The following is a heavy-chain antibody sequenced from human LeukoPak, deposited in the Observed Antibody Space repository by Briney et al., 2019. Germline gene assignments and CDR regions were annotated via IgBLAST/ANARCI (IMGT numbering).Heavy chain of an antibody. J-gene: IGHJ5*02. V-gene: IGHV1-18*01. CDR2: ISVYNGKT. D-gene: IGHD3-10*01. CDR3: ARDVGGSGNQRFDP. Sequence: ASVKVSCKASGYIFTNYGISWVRQAPGQGLEWMGWISVYNGKTNYAQKLQGRVTMTTDTSTSTAYMELRNLRSDDTAVYYCARDVGGSGNQRFDPWGQGTLVTVSS. CDR1: GYIFTNYG.